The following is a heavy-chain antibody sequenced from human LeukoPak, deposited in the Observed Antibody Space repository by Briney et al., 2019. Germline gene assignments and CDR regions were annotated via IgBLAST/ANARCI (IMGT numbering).Heavy chain of an antibody. Sequence: SMKVSCKASGGTFSSYAISWVRQAPGQGLEWMGGIIPIFGTANYAQKFQGRVTITADESTSTAYMELSSLRSEDTAVYYCARGGDMVRGVPKARNWFDPWGQGTLVTVSS. CDR2: IIPIFGTA. J-gene: IGHJ5*02. CDR1: GGTFSSYA. D-gene: IGHD3-10*01. CDR3: ARGGDMVRGVPKARNWFDP. V-gene: IGHV1-69*01.